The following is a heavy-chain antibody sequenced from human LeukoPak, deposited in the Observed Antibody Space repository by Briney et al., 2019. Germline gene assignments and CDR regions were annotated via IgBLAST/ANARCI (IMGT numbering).Heavy chain of an antibody. CDR1: GFTFSSYS. CDR3: ARDYGDYANWFDP. CDR2: ISSSSSYI. J-gene: IGHJ5*02. Sequence: GGSLRLSCAASGFTFSSYSMNWVRQAPGKGLEWVSSISSSSSYIYYADSVKGRFTISRDNAKNSLYLQMNSLRAEDTAVYYCARDYGDYANWFDPWGQGTLSPSPQ. V-gene: IGHV3-21*01. D-gene: IGHD4-17*01.